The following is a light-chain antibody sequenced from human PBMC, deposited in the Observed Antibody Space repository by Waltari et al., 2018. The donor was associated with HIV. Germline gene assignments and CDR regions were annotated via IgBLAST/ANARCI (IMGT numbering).Light chain of an antibody. CDR1: ALPEKY. V-gene: IGLV3-10*01. J-gene: IGLJ2*01. Sequence: SYELTQPPSVSVSPGHTARITCSGDALPEKYAYWYQQKSGQAPVLVIYEDSKRPSGIPERFSGSSSGTMATLTISGAQVEDEADYYCYSTDSSGNLFGGGTKLTVL. CDR2: EDS. CDR3: YSTDSSGNL.